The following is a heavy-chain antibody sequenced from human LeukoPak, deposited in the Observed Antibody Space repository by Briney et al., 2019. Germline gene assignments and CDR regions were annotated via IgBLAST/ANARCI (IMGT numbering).Heavy chain of an antibody. CDR3: AKDIGMGYCSGGSCYYGGVDY. D-gene: IGHD2-15*01. J-gene: IGHJ4*02. V-gene: IGHV3-9*01. CDR2: ISWNSGRI. Sequence: PGRSLRLSCAASGFTFDDYAMHWVRQAPGKGLEWVSGISWNSGRIGYADSVKGRFTISRDNAKNSLYLQMNSLRAEDTALYYCAKDIGMGYCSGGSCYYGGVDYWGQGTLVTVSS. CDR1: GFTFDDYA.